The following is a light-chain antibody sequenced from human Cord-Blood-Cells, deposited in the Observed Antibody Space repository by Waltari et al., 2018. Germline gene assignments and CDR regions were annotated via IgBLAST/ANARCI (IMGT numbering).Light chain of an antibody. V-gene: IGKV3-11*01. Sequence: EIVLTQSPATLSLSPGERATLSCRASQSVSSYFARSQQKPGQAPGLLIYDASTRATGIPGTFSVSGSGTDFTLTISSLEPEVFAVYYYQQRSNWPPLTFGGGTKVEIK. CDR2: DAS. CDR1: QSVSSY. J-gene: IGKJ4*01. CDR3: QQRSNWPPLT.